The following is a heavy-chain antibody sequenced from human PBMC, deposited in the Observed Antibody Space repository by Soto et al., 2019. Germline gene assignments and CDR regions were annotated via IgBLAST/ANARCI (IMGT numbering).Heavy chain of an antibody. CDR2: IKSKTDGGTT. CDR3: TTDRMGATGSYY. D-gene: IGHD1-26*01. J-gene: IGHJ4*02. CDR1: GFTFSNAW. V-gene: IGHV3-15*01. Sequence: GGSLRLSCAASGFTFSNAWMSWVRQAPGKGLEWVGRIKSKTDGGTTDYATPVKGRFTISRDDSKNTLFLQMNSLKTEDTALYYCTTDRMGATGSYYWGQGALVTVSS.